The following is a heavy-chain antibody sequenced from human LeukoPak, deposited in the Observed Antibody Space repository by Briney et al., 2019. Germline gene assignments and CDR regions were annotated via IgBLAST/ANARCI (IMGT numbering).Heavy chain of an antibody. D-gene: IGHD2-21*02. CDR3: ARVGCGGDCLGYYYYYMDV. V-gene: IGHV4-59*01. J-gene: IGHJ6*03. CDR2: IYYSGST. CDR1: GGSISSYY. Sequence: SETLSLTCTVSGGSISSYYWSWIRQPPGKGLEWIGYIYYSGSTNYNPSLKSRVTISVDTSKNQFSLKLSSVTAADTAVYYCARVGCGGDCLGYYYYYMDVWGEGTTVTVSS.